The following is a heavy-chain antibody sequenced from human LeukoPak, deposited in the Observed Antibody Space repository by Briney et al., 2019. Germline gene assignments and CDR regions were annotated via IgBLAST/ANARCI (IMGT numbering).Heavy chain of an antibody. CDR2: MNPNSGNT. V-gene: IGHV1-8*01. CDR1: GYTFTSYD. D-gene: IGHD5-18*01. Sequence: ASVKVSCKASGYTFTSYDINWVRQATGQGLEWMGWMNPNSGNTGYAQKFQGRVTMTRNTSISTAYMELSRLRSDDTAVYYCARDHSYNYDFDYWGQGALVTVSS. J-gene: IGHJ4*02. CDR3: ARDHSYNYDFDY.